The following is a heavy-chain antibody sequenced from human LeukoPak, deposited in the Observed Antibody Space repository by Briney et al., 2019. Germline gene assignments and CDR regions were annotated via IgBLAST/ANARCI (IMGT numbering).Heavy chain of an antibody. CDR1: GLTFSSHG. J-gene: IGHJ4*02. V-gene: IGHV3-23*01. Sequence: GGSLRLSCAASGLTFSSHGMNWVRQAPGKGLEWVSAISVTGGNTYYADSVKGRFTISRDNSKYTVYLQMNSLRAEDTAVNYSAKDPGALTTYFGYYFDYWGQGTLVTVSA. D-gene: IGHD4-17*01. CDR2: ISVTGGNT. CDR3: AKDPGALTTYFGYYFDY.